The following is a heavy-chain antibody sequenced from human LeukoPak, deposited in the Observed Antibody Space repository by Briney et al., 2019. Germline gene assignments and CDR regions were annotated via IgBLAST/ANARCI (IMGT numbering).Heavy chain of an antibody. CDR1: GYTFTSYA. J-gene: IGHJ5*02. D-gene: IGHD2-15*01. CDR3: ARELAEGYCSGGSCYQARWFDP. CDR2: INAGNGNT. V-gene: IGHV1-3*03. Sequence: ASVKVSCKASGYTFTSYAMHWVRQAPGQRLEWMGWINAGNGNTKYSQEFQGRVTITRDTSASTAYMELSSLRSEDMAVYYCARELAEGYCSGGSCYQARWFDPWGQGTLVTVSS.